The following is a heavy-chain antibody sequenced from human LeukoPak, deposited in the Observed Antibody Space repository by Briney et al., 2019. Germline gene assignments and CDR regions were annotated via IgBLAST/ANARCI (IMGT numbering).Heavy chain of an antibody. CDR1: GASVTDYY. D-gene: IGHD7-27*01. Sequence: SGTLSLTCTVSGASVTDYYWSWIRQSPGKGLEWISYIHHSGNSDYNPSLRSRVTTSLDTSKNQFSLNLISVTAADTAVYYCTRGHWGLQSWSQGTLVTVSS. CDR2: IHHSGNS. V-gene: IGHV4-59*02. J-gene: IGHJ5*02. CDR3: TRGHWGLQS.